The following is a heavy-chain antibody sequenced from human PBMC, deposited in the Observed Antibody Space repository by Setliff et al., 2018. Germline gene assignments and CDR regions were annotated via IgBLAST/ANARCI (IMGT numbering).Heavy chain of an antibody. Sequence: SLTCTVSGGSISSYYWSWIRQPAGKGLEWLGRIYTSGSTNYNPSLKSRVTMSVDTSKNQYSLKLSSVTAADTAVYDCARKGISALSGAFDMWGQGTMVTV. CDR2: IYTSGST. CDR1: GGSISSYY. D-gene: IGHD1-26*01. V-gene: IGHV4-4*07. J-gene: IGHJ3*02. CDR3: ARKGISALSGAFDM.